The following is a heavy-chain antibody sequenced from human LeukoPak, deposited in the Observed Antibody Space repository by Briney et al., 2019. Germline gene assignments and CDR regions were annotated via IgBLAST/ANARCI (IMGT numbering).Heavy chain of an antibody. CDR1: GFTFSSYG. CDR3: AKEDQYHDILTGYYTLVGMDV. Sequence: PGGSLRLSCAASGFTFSSYGMHWVRQAPGKGLEWVAVISYDGSNKYYADSVKGRFTISRDNSKNTLYLQMNSLRAEDTAVYYCAKEDQYHDILTGYYTLVGMDVWGQGTTVTVSS. CDR2: ISYDGSNK. V-gene: IGHV3-30*18. D-gene: IGHD3-9*01. J-gene: IGHJ6*02.